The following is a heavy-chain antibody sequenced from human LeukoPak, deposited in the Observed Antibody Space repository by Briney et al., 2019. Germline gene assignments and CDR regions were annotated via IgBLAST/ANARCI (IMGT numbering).Heavy chain of an antibody. Sequence: PGGSLRLSCAASGFTLSSYEMNWVRQAPGKGLEWVSYISSSGSTIYYTDSVKGRFTISRDNAKNSLYLQMNSLRAEDTAVYYYARVVGSSGYLNWGQGTLVTVSS. V-gene: IGHV3-48*03. CDR3: ARVVGSSGYLN. D-gene: IGHD3-22*01. J-gene: IGHJ4*02. CDR1: GFTLSSYE. CDR2: ISSSGSTI.